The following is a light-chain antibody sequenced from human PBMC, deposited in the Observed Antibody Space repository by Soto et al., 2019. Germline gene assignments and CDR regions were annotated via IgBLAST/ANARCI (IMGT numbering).Light chain of an antibody. CDR3: QQRSNWPLT. V-gene: IGKV3-11*01. CDR2: DAS. Sequence: EIVLIQSPATLSLSPGERATLPCRASQSVTNYLAWYQQKPGQPPRLLVYDASNRAAGIPARFSGGGSGTAFTLTISSLEPEDFAVYYCQQRSNWPLTFGGGTKVDIK. J-gene: IGKJ4*01. CDR1: QSVTNY.